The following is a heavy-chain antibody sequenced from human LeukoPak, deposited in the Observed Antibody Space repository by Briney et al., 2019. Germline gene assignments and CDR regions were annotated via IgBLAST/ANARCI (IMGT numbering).Heavy chain of an antibody. V-gene: IGHV4-59*01. Sequence: SETLSLTCTVPGGSIRRYYWSWIRQPPAKGVEWIGYIYYSGSTNYNPSLKSRVTISVDTSKSQFSLKLSSVTAADTAVYFCARAYYDFWSGYSHLGGYYFDYWGQGTLVTVSS. CDR2: IYYSGST. CDR1: GGSIRRYY. CDR3: ARAYYDFWSGYSHLGGYYFDY. J-gene: IGHJ4*02. D-gene: IGHD3-3*01.